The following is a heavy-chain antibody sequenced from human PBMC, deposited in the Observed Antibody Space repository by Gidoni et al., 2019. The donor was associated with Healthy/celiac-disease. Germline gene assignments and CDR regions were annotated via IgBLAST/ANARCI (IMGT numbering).Heavy chain of an antibody. CDR1: GFTFSSYA. J-gene: IGHJ6*04. CDR3: ANVHPGQWLVRLSSRLTSDV. D-gene: IGHD6-19*01. CDR2: ISGSGGST. V-gene: IGHV3-23*01. Sequence: EVQLLESGGGLVQPGGSLRLSCAASGFTFSSYAMSWVRQAPGKGLEWVSAISGSGGSTYYADSVKGRFTISRDNSKNTLYLQMNSLRAEDTAVYYCANVHPGQWLVRLSSRLTSDVWGKGTTVTVSS.